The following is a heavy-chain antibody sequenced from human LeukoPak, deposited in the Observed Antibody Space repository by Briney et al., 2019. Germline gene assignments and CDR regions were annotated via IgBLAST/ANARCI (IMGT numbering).Heavy chain of an antibody. J-gene: IGHJ4*02. Sequence: GGSLRLSCAASGFTFSSYAMSWVRQAPGKGLEWVSAISGSAYSTYYADSVKGRFTISRDNSKNTLYLQMNSLRAEDTAVYYCVKETVAAPPIDYWGQGTLVTVSS. CDR1: GFTFSSYA. CDR3: VKETVAAPPIDY. CDR2: ISGSAYST. D-gene: IGHD6-19*01. V-gene: IGHV3-23*01.